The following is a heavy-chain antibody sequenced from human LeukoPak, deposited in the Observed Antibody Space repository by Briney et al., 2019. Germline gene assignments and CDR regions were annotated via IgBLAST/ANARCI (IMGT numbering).Heavy chain of an antibody. Sequence: VASVKVSCKASGYTFTSYGISWVRQAPGQGLEWMGWISAYNGSTNYAQKLQGRVTMTTDTSTSTAYMELRSLRSDDTAVYYCARRTTVTTLYYYYGMDVWGQGTTVTVSS. CDR2: ISAYNGST. V-gene: IGHV1-18*01. J-gene: IGHJ6*02. CDR1: GYTFTSYG. CDR3: ARRTTVTTLYYYYGMDV. D-gene: IGHD4-17*01.